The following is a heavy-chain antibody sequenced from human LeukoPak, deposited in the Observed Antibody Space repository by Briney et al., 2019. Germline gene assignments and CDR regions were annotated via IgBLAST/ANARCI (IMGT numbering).Heavy chain of an antibody. CDR2: ISAYNGNT. D-gene: IGHD3-3*01. V-gene: IGHV1-18*01. CDR1: GYSFTSYG. Sequence: APVKVSCKASGYSFTSYGISWVRQAPGQGLEWMGWISAYNGNTNYAQKLQGRVTMTTDTSTSTAYMELRSLRSDDTAVYYCARERRGYDFWSGYYDAFDIWGQGTMVTVSS. CDR3: ARERRGYDFWSGYYDAFDI. J-gene: IGHJ3*02.